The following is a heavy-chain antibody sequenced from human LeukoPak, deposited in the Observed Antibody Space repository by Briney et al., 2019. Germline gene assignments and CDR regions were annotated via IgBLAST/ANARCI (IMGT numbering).Heavy chain of an antibody. V-gene: IGHV1-18*01. D-gene: IGHD5-12*01. CDR3: ARDEGGGYDSLDY. J-gene: IGHJ4*02. Sequence: ASVKVSCKASGYTFSNYGFSWVRQAPGQGLEWMGWISVYNGNTNYAQKFQGRVTMTTDTSTRTAFMELRSLRSDDTAVYFRARDEGGGYDSLDYWGQGTLVTVSS. CDR2: ISVYNGNT. CDR1: GYTFSNYG.